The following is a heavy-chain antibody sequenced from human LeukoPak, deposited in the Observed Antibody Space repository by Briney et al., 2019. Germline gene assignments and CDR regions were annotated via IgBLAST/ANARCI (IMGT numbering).Heavy chain of an antibody. J-gene: IGHJ4*02. D-gene: IGHD2/OR15-2a*01. CDR2: IYHSGST. CDR1: GGSISSSNW. Sequence: PSETLSLTCAVSGGSISSSNWWSWVRQPPGKGLEWIGEIYHSGSTNYNPSLKSRVTISVDTSKNQFSLKLSSVTAADTAVYYCASRGCKYCSGYYWGQGTLVTVSS. V-gene: IGHV4-4*02. CDR3: ASRGCKYCSGYY.